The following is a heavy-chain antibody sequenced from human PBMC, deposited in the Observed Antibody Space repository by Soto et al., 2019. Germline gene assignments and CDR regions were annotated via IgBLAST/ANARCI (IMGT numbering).Heavy chain of an antibody. Sequence: PGESLKISCKGSGYSFTSYWIGWVRQMPGKGLEWMGIIYPGDSDTRYSSSFQGQVTISADKSISTAYLQWSSLKASDTAMYYCARRSRYAVGVYGMDVWGQGTTVTVSS. CDR1: GYSFTSYW. CDR3: ARRSRYAVGVYGMDV. CDR2: IYPGDSDT. V-gene: IGHV5-51*01. J-gene: IGHJ6*02. D-gene: IGHD2-2*01.